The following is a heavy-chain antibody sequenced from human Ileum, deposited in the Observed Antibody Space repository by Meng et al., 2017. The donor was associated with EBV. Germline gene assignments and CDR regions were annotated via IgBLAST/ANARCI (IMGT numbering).Heavy chain of an antibody. CDR2: IYYSGRT. J-gene: IGHJ5*02. Sequence: RQLQEWRPGLVKPPETLSPPCTVSGGPINSSSYYCGWIRQPPGKGLEWIGSIYYSGRTYYNPSLKSRVTISVDTSKNQFSLKLSSVTAADTAVYYCARPIAAAGWFDPWGQGTLVTVFS. V-gene: IGHV4-39*01. D-gene: IGHD6-13*01. CDR3: ARPIAAAGWFDP. CDR1: GGPINSSSYY.